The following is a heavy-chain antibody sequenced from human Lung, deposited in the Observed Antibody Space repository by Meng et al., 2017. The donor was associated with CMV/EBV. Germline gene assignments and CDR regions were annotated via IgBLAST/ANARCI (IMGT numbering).Heavy chain of an antibody. D-gene: IGHD5-18*01. CDR3: ASSGYSYGYGYYGMDG. V-gene: IGHV4-59*01. CDR1: GGSISSYY. J-gene: IGHJ6*02. CDR2: IYYSGST. Sequence: SXTLSLXCTVSGGSISSYYWSSSLQPPGKGLEWSGYIYYSGSTNYNPSLKSRVTISVDTSKNQFSLKLSSVTAADTAVYYCASSGYSYGYGYYGMDGLGQGXTVTASS.